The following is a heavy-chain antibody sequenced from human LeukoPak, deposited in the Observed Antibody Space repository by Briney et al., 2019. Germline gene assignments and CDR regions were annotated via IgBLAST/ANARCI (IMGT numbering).Heavy chain of an antibody. Sequence: GGSLRLSCAASGLTFSTCAMTWVRQIPGKGLEWVSAITTTGITTYYADSVKGRFTIARDDAKNSLYLQMSSLRDEDTAVYYCAREAIKDYWGQGTLVTVSS. V-gene: IGHV3-48*02. CDR1: GLTFSTCA. CDR3: AREAIKDY. CDR2: ITTTGITT. J-gene: IGHJ4*02.